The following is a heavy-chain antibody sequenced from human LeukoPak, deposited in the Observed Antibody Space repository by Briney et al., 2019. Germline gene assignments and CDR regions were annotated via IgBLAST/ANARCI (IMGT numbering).Heavy chain of an antibody. CDR3: AKPPYELDY. Sequence: GASLRLSCAASGFTFSNYAMSWVRQAPGKGLEWVSAISGSGGGTYYADSVKGRFTISRDNSKNTLYLQMNSLRAEDTAVYYCAKPPYELDYWGQGTLVTVSS. V-gene: IGHV3-23*01. CDR2: ISGSGGGT. J-gene: IGHJ4*02. CDR1: GFTFSNYA. D-gene: IGHD5-12*01.